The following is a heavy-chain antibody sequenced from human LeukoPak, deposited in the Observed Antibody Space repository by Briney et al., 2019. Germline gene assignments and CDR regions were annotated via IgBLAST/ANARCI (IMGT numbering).Heavy chain of an antibody. CDR1: GFTFSSYA. V-gene: IGHV3-64D*06. J-gene: IGHJ5*02. CDR3: VKDHCSSTSCYPWDWFDP. CDR2: TSSNGGST. Sequence: GGSLRLSCSASGFTFSSYAMHWVRQAPGKGLEYVSATSSNGGSTYYADSVKGRFTISRDNSKNTLYLQMSSLRAEDTAVYYCVKDHCSSTSCYPWDWFDPWGQGTLVTVSS. D-gene: IGHD2-2*01.